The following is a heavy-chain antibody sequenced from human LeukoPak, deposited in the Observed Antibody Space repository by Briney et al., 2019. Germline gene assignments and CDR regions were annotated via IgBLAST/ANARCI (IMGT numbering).Heavy chain of an antibody. Sequence: GGSLRLSCAASGFTFSSYEMNWVRQAPGKGLEWVSYISSSGSTIYYADPVKGRFTISRDNAKNSLYLQMNSLRAEDTAVYYCARVRMATIDYWGQGTLVTVSS. D-gene: IGHD5-24*01. V-gene: IGHV3-48*03. CDR1: GFTFSSYE. J-gene: IGHJ4*02. CDR2: ISSSGSTI. CDR3: ARVRMATIDY.